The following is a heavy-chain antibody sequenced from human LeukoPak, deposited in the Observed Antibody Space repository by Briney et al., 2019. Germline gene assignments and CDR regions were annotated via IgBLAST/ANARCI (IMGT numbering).Heavy chain of an antibody. CDR2: ISYDGTNK. J-gene: IGHJ5*02. Sequence: GGSLRLSCAVSGFTFSSYGMHWVRQAPGKGLEWMAVISYDGTNKYYADSVKGRFTISRDNSKNTLYLQMNSLRAEDTAVYYCAKDRYSGSFNWFDPWGQGTLVTVSS. D-gene: IGHD1-26*01. CDR1: GFTFSSYG. CDR3: AKDRYSGSFNWFDP. V-gene: IGHV3-30*18.